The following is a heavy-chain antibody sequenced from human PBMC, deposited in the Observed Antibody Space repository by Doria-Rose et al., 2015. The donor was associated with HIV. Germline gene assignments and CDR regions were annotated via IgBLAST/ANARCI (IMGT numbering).Heavy chain of an antibody. J-gene: IGHJ4*02. Sequence: SGPVLVKPTETLTLTCTVSGVSLSSPGMGVSWIRQPPGKALEWLANIFSDDERSYKKSLKSRLTISRGTSKSQVVLTMTVMDPVDTATYYCARIKSSRWYHKYYFDFWGQGTLVIVSA. D-gene: IGHD6-13*01. CDR2: IFSDDER. CDR3: ARIKSSRWYHKYYFDF. CDR1: GVSLSSPGMG. V-gene: IGHV2-26*01.